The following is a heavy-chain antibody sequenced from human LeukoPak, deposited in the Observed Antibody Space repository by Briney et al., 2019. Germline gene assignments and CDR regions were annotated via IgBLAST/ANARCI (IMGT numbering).Heavy chain of an antibody. V-gene: IGHV3-48*01. CDR3: ASGSGSYDP. CDR2: ISSSSSTI. CDR1: GFTFSSYS. Sequence: GVSLRLSCAASGFTFSSYSMNWVRQAPGKGLEWVSYISSSSSTIYYADSVKGRFTISRDNAKNSLYLQMNSLRAEDTAVYYCASGSGSYDPWGQGTLVTVSS. D-gene: IGHD3-10*01. J-gene: IGHJ5*02.